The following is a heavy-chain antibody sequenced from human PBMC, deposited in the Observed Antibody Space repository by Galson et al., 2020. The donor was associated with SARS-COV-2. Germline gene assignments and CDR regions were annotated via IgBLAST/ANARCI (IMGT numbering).Heavy chain of an antibody. Sequence: GGSLRLSCAASGFTFSSYAMHWVRQAPGKGLEWVAVISYDGSNKYYADSVKGRFTISRDNSKNTLYLQMNSLRAEDTAVYYCARTYSGSYYGQVDYCGQGTLVTVAS. CDR3: ARTYSGSYYGQVDY. D-gene: IGHD1-26*01. CDR2: ISYDGSNK. J-gene: IGHJ4*02. CDR1: GFTFSSYA. V-gene: IGHV3-30-3*01.